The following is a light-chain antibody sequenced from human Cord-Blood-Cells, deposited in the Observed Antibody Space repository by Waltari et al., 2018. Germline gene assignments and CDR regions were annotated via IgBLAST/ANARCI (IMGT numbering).Light chain of an antibody. CDR3: CSYAGSYTLV. Sequence: QSALTQPRSVSGSPGQSVTISCTGTSSDVGGYNYVSWYQQHPGKAPKLMIYDVSKRPSVVPDRFSGSKSGNTASLTISGLQAEDEAEYYCCSYAGSYTLVFGGGTKLTVL. V-gene: IGLV2-11*01. CDR1: SSDVGGYNY. CDR2: DVS. J-gene: IGLJ2*01.